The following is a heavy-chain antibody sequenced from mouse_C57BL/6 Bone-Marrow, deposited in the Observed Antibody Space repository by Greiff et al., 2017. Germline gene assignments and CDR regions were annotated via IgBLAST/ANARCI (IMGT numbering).Heavy chain of an antibody. J-gene: IGHJ2*01. Sequence: EVHLVESGGGLVKPGGSLKLSCAASGFTFSSYAMSWVRQTPEKRLEWVATISDGGSYTYYPDNVKGRFTISRDNAKNNLYLQMSHLKSEDTAMYYCARGGPTEYYFDYWGQSTTLTDSS. CDR2: ISDGGSYT. CDR3: ARGGPTEYYFDY. V-gene: IGHV5-4*01. CDR1: GFTFSSYA. D-gene: IGHD1-1*01.